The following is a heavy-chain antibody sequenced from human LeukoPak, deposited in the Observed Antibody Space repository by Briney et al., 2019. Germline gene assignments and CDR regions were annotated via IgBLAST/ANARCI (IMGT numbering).Heavy chain of an antibody. J-gene: IGHJ4*02. CDR1: GFTFSRDS. Sequence: GGSLRLSCAASGFTFSRDSMNWVRQAPGKGLEWVSYINGGGSPIYYADSVRGRFTISRDNSKNTLYLQMNSLRAEDTAVYYCAKDYVAYDSSGYYFDYWGQGTLVTVSS. CDR3: AKDYVAYDSSGYYFDY. CDR2: INGGGSPI. V-gene: IGHV3-48*01. D-gene: IGHD3-22*01.